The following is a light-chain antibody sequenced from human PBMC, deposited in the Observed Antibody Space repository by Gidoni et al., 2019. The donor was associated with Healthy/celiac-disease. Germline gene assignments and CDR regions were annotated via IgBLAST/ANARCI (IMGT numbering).Light chain of an antibody. CDR1: QSVLYSSNNKNY. CDR3: QQYYTPYT. CDR2: WAS. Sequence: VMTQSPDSLAVSLGERATINCKSSQSVLYSSNNKNYLAWYQQKPGQPPKLLIYWASTREAGVPDRFSGSGSGTDFTLTISSLQAEDVAVYYCQQYYTPYTFGQGTKLEIK. V-gene: IGKV4-1*01. J-gene: IGKJ2*01.